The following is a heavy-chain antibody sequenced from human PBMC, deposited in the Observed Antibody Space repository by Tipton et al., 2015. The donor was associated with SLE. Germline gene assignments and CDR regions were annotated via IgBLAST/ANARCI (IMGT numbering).Heavy chain of an antibody. V-gene: IGHV4-39*07. Sequence: TLSLTCTVSGDSMSRSGYYWVWIRQSPGKGLEWIGRIYYGGTTYYNPPLKSRVTISVDTSKNQFSLKLRSVTAADTAVYFCARYYCTTTRCYYFDYWGRGTLVTVSS. J-gene: IGHJ4*02. D-gene: IGHD2-2*01. CDR3: ARYYCTTTRCYYFDY. CDR1: GDSMSRSGYY. CDR2: IYYGGTT.